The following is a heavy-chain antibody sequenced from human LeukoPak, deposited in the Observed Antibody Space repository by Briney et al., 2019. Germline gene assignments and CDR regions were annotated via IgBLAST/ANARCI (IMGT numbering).Heavy chain of an antibody. CDR2: IHYGGST. J-gene: IGHJ5*02. D-gene: IGHD5-12*01. V-gene: IGHV4-39*07. Sequence: PSETLSLTCTVSGDSISRSIYYWGWIRQPPSKGLEWIGHIHYGGSTYYNPSLKSRATISVDTSKNQFSLKLTSVTAADTAVYYCAKLEATIGWFDPWGHGTLVTVSS. CDR1: GDSISRSIYY. CDR3: AKLEATIGWFDP.